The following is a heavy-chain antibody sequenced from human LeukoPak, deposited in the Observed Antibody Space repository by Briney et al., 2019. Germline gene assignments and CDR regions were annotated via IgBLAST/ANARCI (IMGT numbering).Heavy chain of an antibody. CDR3: ARGNVDTAMVLREFDYYYYMDV. CDR2: ITPNSGGT. D-gene: IGHD5-18*01. J-gene: IGHJ6*03. CDR1: GYTFTDFY. Sequence: ASVKVSCKASGYTFTDFYIHWMRQAPGQGLEWMGWITPNSGGTIYGQKFQGRVTLTRDTSTSTAYMELSRLRSDDTAVYYCARGNVDTAMVLREFDYYYYMDVWGKGTTVTISS. V-gene: IGHV1-2*02.